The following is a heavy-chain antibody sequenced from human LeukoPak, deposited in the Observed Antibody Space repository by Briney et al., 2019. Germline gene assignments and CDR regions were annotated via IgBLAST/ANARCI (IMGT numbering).Heavy chain of an antibody. V-gene: IGHV3-30*18. CDR2: ISFDGSNK. Sequence: GGSLRLSCAASGFTFSNFGMHWVRQAPGKGLEWVAVISFDGSNKYSADSVKGRFTISRDNSKNTLYLQMNSLRPEDTALYYCAKSIGIAVAGTPDYWGQGTLVTVSS. CDR3: AKSIGIAVAGTPDY. J-gene: IGHJ4*02. CDR1: GFTFSNFG. D-gene: IGHD6-19*01.